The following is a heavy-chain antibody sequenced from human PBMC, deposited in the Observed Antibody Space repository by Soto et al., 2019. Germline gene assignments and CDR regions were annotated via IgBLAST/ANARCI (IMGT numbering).Heavy chain of an antibody. J-gene: IGHJ2*01. D-gene: IGHD6-19*01. Sequence: QVQLVQSGAEVKKPGSSVKVSCKASGGTFSSYTISWVRQAPGQGLEWMGRIIPILGIANYAQKFQGRITITADKYTGTAYMELSSLRSDDTAVYYCAFQWLVQLGYWYFDLWGRGTLVTVSS. CDR2: IIPILGIA. V-gene: IGHV1-69*02. CDR1: GGTFSSYT. CDR3: AFQWLVQLGYWYFDL.